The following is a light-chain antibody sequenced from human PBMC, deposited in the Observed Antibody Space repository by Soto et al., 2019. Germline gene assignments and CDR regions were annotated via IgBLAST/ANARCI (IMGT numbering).Light chain of an antibody. Sequence: LTQSPSSLSASVGDRVTITCQASQDISIYLNWYQQKPGQAPRRLTFGASIRATGIPDRFSGSGSGTDFTLTISRLEPEDFAVYYCQQYGTSPSTVGQGTKVDVK. J-gene: IGKJ1*01. V-gene: IGKV3-20*01. CDR1: QDISIY. CDR2: GAS. CDR3: QQYGTSPST.